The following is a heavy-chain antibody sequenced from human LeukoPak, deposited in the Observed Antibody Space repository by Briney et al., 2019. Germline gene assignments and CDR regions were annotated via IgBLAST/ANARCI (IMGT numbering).Heavy chain of an antibody. CDR1: GFTFSSYS. V-gene: IGHV3-21*01. CDR2: ISSSSSYI. Sequence: GGSLRLSCAASGFTFSSYSMDWVRQAPGKGPEWVSSISSSSSYIYYADSVKDRFTISRDNAKNSLYLQMNSLRAEDTAVYYCARDSTDFDCWGQGTLVTVSS. J-gene: IGHJ4*02. CDR3: ARDSTDFDC.